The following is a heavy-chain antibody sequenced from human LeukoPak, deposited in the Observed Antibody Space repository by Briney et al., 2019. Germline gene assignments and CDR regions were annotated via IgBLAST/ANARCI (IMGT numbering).Heavy chain of an antibody. D-gene: IGHD3-22*01. CDR1: GFTFSSYW. Sequence: GGSLRLSCAASGFTFSSYWMHWVRQAPGKGLVWVSSINSDGSSTSYADSVKGRFTISRDNAKNTLYLQMNSLRAEDTAVYYCATEYYYDSSGYYYPRFDYWGQGTLVTVSS. CDR2: INSDGSST. J-gene: IGHJ4*02. V-gene: IGHV3-74*01. CDR3: ATEYYYDSSGYYYPRFDY.